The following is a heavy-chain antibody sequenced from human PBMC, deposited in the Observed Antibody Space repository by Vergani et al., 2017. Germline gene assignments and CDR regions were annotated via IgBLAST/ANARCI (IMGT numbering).Heavy chain of an antibody. CDR2: IYYSGST. CDR3: ARGPRVVVVAASRGVFDY. Sequence: QLQLQESGPGLVKPSQTLSLTCTVSGGSISSGGYYWSWIRQHPGKGLEWIGYIYYSGSTYYNPSLKSRVTISVDTSKNQFSLKLSSVTAADTAVYYCARGPRVVVVAASRGVFDYWGQGTLVTVSS. J-gene: IGHJ4*02. CDR1: GGSISSGGYY. V-gene: IGHV4-31*03. D-gene: IGHD2-15*01.